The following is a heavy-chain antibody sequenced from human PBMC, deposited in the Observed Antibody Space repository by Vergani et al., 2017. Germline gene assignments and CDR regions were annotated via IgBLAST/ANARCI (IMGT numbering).Heavy chain of an antibody. CDR2: VYPADSDT. CDR1: GYNFDIYW. CDR3: ARLHCITTSCYTTDWFDP. Sequence: EMQLVQSGAEVRKPGESVKISCRTSGYNFDIYWIGWVRQMPGKGLEWMGIVYPADSDTRYSPSFKGQVTVSADKSTSTAFLEWSGLKVTDTAMYYCARLHCITTSCYTTDWFDPWGQGTLVTVSS. D-gene: IGHD2-2*02. V-gene: IGHV5-51*01. J-gene: IGHJ5*02.